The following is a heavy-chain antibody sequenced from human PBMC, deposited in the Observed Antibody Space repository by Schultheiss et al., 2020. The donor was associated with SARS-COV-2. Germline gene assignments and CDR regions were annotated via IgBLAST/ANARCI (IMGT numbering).Heavy chain of an antibody. CDR2: IYYSGST. CDR3: ARPYDSSGYYYGPDDAFDI. D-gene: IGHD3-22*01. Sequence: SETLSLTCTVSGGSISSYYWSWIRQPPGKGLEWIGYIYYSGSTNYNPSLKSRVTISVDTSKNQFSLKLSSVTAADTAVYYCARPYDSSGYYYGPDDAFDIWGQGTMVTVSS. CDR1: GGSISSYY. J-gene: IGHJ3*02. V-gene: IGHV4-59*01.